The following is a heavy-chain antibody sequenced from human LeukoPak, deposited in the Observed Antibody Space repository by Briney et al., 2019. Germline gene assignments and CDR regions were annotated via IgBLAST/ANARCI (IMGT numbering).Heavy chain of an antibody. CDR1: GGSISGSSYY. D-gene: IGHD5-18*01. J-gene: IGHJ4*02. CDR2: IYYSGST. Sequence: SETLSLTCTVSGGSISGSSYYWGWIRQPPGKGLEWIGSIYYSGSTYYNPSLKSRVTISVDTSKNQFSLKLSSVTAADTAVYYCARANIYSYVFDYWGQGTLVTVSS. V-gene: IGHV4-39*01. CDR3: ARANIYSYVFDY.